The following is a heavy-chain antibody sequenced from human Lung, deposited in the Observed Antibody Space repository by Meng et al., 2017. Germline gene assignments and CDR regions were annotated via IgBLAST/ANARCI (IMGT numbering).Heavy chain of an antibody. CDR1: GGTFSSYA. Sequence: VRLVQPGAWVKKPWSSVKVSCKASGGTFSSYAISWVRQAPGQGLEWMGGIIPIFGTANYAQKFQGRVTITADESTSTAYMELSSLRSEDTAVYYCARKGYSSSSGNDYWGQGTLVTVSS. D-gene: IGHD6-6*01. V-gene: IGHV1-69*01. CDR3: ARKGYSSSSGNDY. CDR2: IIPIFGTA. J-gene: IGHJ4*02.